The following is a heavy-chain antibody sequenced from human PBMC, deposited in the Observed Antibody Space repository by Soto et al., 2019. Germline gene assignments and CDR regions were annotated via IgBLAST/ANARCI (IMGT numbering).Heavy chain of an antibody. CDR1: GGSISSSNW. CDR2: IKSKTDGGTT. D-gene: IGHD3-16*01. J-gene: IGHJ4*02. CDR3: TTVAGYYDYVWGDG. V-gene: IGHV3-15*01. Sequence: VQLQESGPGLVKPSGTLSLTCAVSGGSISSSNWWSWVRQPPGKGLEWIGRIKSKTDGGTTDYAAPVKGRFTISRDDSKNTLYLQMNSLKTEDTAVYYCTTVAGYYDYVWGDGWGQGTLVTVSS.